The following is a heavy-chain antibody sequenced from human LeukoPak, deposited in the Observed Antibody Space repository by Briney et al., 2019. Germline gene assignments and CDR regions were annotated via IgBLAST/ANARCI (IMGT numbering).Heavy chain of an antibody. CDR3: AKTLKDRYYDFWSGYYHYYYYMDV. D-gene: IGHD3-3*01. V-gene: IGHV3-7*01. J-gene: IGHJ6*03. CDR1: GFTFSSYW. Sequence: GGSLRLSCAASGFTFSSYWMSWVRQAPGRGLEWVANIKQDGSEKYYVDSVKGRFTISRDNAKNSLYLQMNSLRAEDTAVYYCAKTLKDRYYDFWSGYYHYYYYMDVWGKGTTVTVSS. CDR2: IKQDGSEK.